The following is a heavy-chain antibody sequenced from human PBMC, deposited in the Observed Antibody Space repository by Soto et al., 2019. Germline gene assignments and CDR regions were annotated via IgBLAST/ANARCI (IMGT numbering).Heavy chain of an antibody. Sequence: SVKVSCKASGGTFSSYAISCVRQAPGQGLEWMGGIIPIFGTANYAQKFQGRVTITADESTSTAYMELSSLRSEDTAVYYCAKRGSARGVQTGIYYYYGMDVWGQGTTVTVSS. D-gene: IGHD3-10*01. CDR2: IIPIFGTA. CDR3: AKRGSARGVQTGIYYYYGMDV. CDR1: GGTFSSYA. V-gene: IGHV1-69*13. J-gene: IGHJ6*02.